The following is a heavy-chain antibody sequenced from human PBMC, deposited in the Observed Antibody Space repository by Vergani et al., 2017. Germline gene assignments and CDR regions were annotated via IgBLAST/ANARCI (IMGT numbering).Heavy chain of an antibody. J-gene: IGHJ6*02. CDR1: GGSFSGYY. Sequence: QVQLQQWGAGLLKPSETLSLTCAVYGGSFSGYYWSWIRQPPGKGLEWIGEINHSGSTNYNPSLKSRVTISVDKSKNQFSLKLSSVTAADTAVYYCARFPTPNFTMVRGVIIMASYGMDVWGQGTTVTVSS. D-gene: IGHD3-10*01. CDR2: INHSGST. V-gene: IGHV4-34*01. CDR3: ARFPTPNFTMVRGVIIMASYGMDV.